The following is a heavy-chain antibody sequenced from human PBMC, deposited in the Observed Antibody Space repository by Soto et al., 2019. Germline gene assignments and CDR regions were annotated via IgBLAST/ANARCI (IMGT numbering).Heavy chain of an antibody. CDR3: ARDCNVVVPAAHLYAY. CDR1: GYTFTSYY. V-gene: IGHV1-46*01. CDR2: INPSGGST. Sequence: QVQLVQSGAEVKKPGASVKVSCKASGYTFTSYYMHWVRQAPGQGLEWMGIINPSGGSTSYAQKFQGGVTMTRATSTSTVYMELSSLSSEDTAAYYCARDCNVVVPAAHLYAYWGQATLVTVSS. D-gene: IGHD2-2*01. J-gene: IGHJ4*02.